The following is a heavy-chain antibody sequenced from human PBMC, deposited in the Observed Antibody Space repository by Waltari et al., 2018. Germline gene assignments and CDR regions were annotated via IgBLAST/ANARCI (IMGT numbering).Heavy chain of an antibody. CDR3: ASGGPVYSSGWFDP. CDR2: INPSCGTA. J-gene: IGHJ5*02. CDR1: GGTFSSYA. Sequence: QVQLVQSGAEVKKPGSSVKVSCKASGGTFSSYAISWVRQAPGQGLEWMGRINPSCGTANYAQKFQGRVTITADKSTSTAYMELSSLRSEDTAVYYCASGGPVYSSGWFDPWGQGTLVTVSS. D-gene: IGHD6-19*01. V-gene: IGHV1-69*08.